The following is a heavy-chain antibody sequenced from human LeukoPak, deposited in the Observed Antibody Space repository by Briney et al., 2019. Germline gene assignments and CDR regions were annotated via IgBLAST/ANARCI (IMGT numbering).Heavy chain of an antibody. V-gene: IGHV3-30-3*01. Sequence: GGSLRLSCAASGFTFSSYPMHWVRQAPGKGLEWVAIISYDGSNKYYADSVKGRFTISRDNSKNTLYLQMNSLRAEDTAVYYCATYSTDDFDYWGQGTLVTVSS. J-gene: IGHJ4*02. D-gene: IGHD2/OR15-2a*01. CDR3: ATYSTDDFDY. CDR1: GFTFSSYP. CDR2: ISYDGSNK.